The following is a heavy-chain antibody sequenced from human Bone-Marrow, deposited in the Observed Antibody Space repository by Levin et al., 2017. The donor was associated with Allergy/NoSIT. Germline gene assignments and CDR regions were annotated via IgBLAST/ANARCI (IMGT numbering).Heavy chain of an antibody. CDR2: ISGSGGST. Sequence: ETLSLTCAASGFTFSSYAMSWVRQAPGKGLEWVSAISGSGGSTYYADSVKGRFTISRDNSKNTLYLQMNSLRAEDTAVYYCAKGPSSSWYEVPFDYWGQGTLVTVSS. CDR1: GFTFSSYA. D-gene: IGHD6-13*01. V-gene: IGHV3-23*01. CDR3: AKGPSSSWYEVPFDY. J-gene: IGHJ4*02.